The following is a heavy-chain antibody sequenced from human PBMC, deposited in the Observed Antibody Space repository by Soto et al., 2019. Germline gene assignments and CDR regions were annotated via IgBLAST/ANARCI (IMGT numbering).Heavy chain of an antibody. CDR1: GGSISSGGYY. CDR3: VRCPFHFYSFDI. Sequence: PSETLSLTCTVSGGSISSGGYYWSWIRQHPGKGLEWIGYIYYSGSTYYNPSLKSRVSISADKSNNQVTLNVISVTAADTAVYYCVRCPFHFYSFDIWGQGTMVTVSS. D-gene: IGHD3-3*02. J-gene: IGHJ3*02. CDR2: IYYSGST. V-gene: IGHV4-31*09.